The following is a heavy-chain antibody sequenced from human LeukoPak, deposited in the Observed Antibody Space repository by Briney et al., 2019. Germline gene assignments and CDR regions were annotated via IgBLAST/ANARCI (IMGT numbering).Heavy chain of an antibody. V-gene: IGHV3-53*01. CDR2: ISGDDST. Sequence: GGSLRLSCAASGLTVSSNYMSWVRQAPGKGLEWVSVISGDDSTSYADSVKGRFTISRDNSKNTLYLQMNSLRAEDTAVYYCARGSYNWNFPGDYWGQGTLVTVSS. J-gene: IGHJ4*02. CDR3: ARGSYNWNFPGDY. CDR1: GLTVSSNY. D-gene: IGHD1-7*01.